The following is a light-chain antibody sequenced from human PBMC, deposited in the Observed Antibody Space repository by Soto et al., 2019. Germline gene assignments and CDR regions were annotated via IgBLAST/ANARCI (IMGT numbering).Light chain of an antibody. CDR1: QSVSSSY. CDR3: QQYGSSPET. J-gene: IGKJ1*01. V-gene: IGKV3-20*01. CDR2: GAS. Sequence: EIVLTQSPGTLSLSPGERATLSCRASQSVSSSYLAWYQQKPGPAPRLLIYGASSRATGIPDSFSGSGSGTDFTLTISRLEPEDFAVYYCQQYGSSPETFGQGTKVEIK.